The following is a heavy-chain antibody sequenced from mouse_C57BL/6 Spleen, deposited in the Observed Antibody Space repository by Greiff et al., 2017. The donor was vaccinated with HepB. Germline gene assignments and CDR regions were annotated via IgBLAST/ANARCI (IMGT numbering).Heavy chain of an antibody. Sequence: VKLQESGPELVKPGASVKISCKASGYSFTSYYIHWVKQRPGQGLEWIGWIYPGSGNTKYNEKFKGKATLTADTSSSTAYMQLSSLTSEDSAVYYCARGGYHYYAMDYWGQGTSVTVAS. CDR3: ARGGYHYYAMDY. CDR1: GYSFTSYY. CDR2: IYPGSGNT. V-gene: IGHV1-66*01. J-gene: IGHJ4*01. D-gene: IGHD3-2*02.